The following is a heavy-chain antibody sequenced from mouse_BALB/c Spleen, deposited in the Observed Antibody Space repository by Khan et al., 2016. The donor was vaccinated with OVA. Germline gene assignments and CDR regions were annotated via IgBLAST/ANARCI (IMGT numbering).Heavy chain of an antibody. CDR1: GYTFTTAG. V-gene: IGHV9-4*02. CDR3: ARGGAAFYRNDGGAMDY. J-gene: IGHJ4*01. D-gene: IGHD2-14*01. Sequence: QVQLKQSGPELKKPGETVRISCKASGYTFTTAGMQWVQKMPGKGLKWIGWINTHSGVPKYAEDLKGRFAFSLETSASTVYLQITNLKNEDTATYFCARGGAAFYRNDGGAMDYWGQGTSVTVSS. CDR2: INTHSGVP.